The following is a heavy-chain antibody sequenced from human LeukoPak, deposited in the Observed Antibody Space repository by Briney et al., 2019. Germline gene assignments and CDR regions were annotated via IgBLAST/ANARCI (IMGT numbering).Heavy chain of an antibody. J-gene: IGHJ5*02. CDR2: INHSGST. CDR3: ARGLVWSGYPNWFDP. Sequence: SETLSLTCAVYGGSFSGYYWSWIRQPPGKGLEWIGEINHSGSTNYNPSLKSRVTISVDTSKNQFSLKLSSVTAADTAVYYCARGLVWSGYPNWFDPWGQGTLVTVSS. V-gene: IGHV4-34*01. CDR1: GGSFSGYY. D-gene: IGHD3-3*01.